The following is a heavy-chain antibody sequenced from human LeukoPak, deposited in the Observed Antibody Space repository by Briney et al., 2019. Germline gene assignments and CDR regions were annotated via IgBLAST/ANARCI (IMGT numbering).Heavy chain of an antibody. CDR3: ARVEMATKSPGGMDV. CDR1: GGTFSSYT. CDR2: IIPILGIA. J-gene: IGHJ6*02. D-gene: IGHD5-24*01. Sequence: GASVKVSCKASGGTFSSYTISWVRQAPGQGLEWIGRIIPILGIANYAQKFQGRVTITADKSTSTAYMELSSLRSEDTAVYYCARVEMATKSPGGMDVWGQGTTVTVSS. V-gene: IGHV1-69*02.